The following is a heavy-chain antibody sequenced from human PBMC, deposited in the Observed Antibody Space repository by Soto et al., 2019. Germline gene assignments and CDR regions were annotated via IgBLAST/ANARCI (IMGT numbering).Heavy chain of an antibody. Sequence: SVKVSCKASGFTFTSSAVQWVRQARGQRLEWIGWIVVGSGNTNYAQKFQERVTITRDMSTSTAYMELSSLRSEDTAVYYCAADRTYDSSGYYDYWGQGTLVTVSS. J-gene: IGHJ4*02. V-gene: IGHV1-58*01. CDR1: GFTFTSSA. CDR2: IVVGSGNT. CDR3: AADRTYDSSGYYDY. D-gene: IGHD3-22*01.